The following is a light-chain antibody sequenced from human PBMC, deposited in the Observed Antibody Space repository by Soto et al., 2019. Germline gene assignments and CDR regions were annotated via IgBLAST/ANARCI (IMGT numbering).Light chain of an antibody. CDR3: LQANSFPLN. Sequence: IQMTQSPSYVSASVGDRVSITCRASQDIRSWLAWYQQRPGKAPKLLIYAATILQSGVTSSFRGSRSGTTSTLAINTLPPEDFASYFCLQANSFPLNLGAGTKVEIK. J-gene: IGKJ4*01. CDR2: AAT. V-gene: IGKV1-12*01. CDR1: QDIRSW.